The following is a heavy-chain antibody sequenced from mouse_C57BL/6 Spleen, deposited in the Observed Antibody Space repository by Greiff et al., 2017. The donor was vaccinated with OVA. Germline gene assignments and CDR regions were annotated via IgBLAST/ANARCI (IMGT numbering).Heavy chain of an antibody. Sequence: VQLQQPGAELVRPGSSVKLSCKASGYTFTSYWMHWVKQRPIQGLEWIGNIDPSDSETHYNQKFKDKATLTVDKSSSTAYMQLSSLTSEDSAVYYCARSGTVCYFDVWGTGTTVTVSS. D-gene: IGHD1-1*01. CDR1: GYTFTSYW. J-gene: IGHJ1*03. CDR2: IDPSDSET. V-gene: IGHV1-52*01. CDR3: ARSGTVCYFDV.